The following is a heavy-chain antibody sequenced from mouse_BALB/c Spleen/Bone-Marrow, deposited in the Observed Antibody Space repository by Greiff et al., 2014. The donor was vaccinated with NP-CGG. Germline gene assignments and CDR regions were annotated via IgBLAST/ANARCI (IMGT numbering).Heavy chain of an antibody. Sequence: EVQLQQSGAELVKPGASVKLSCTASGFNIKDTYMHWVKQRPEQGLEWIGRIDPANGNTKYDPKFQGKATITADTSSNTAYLQLGSLTSEDTAVYYCASYDYGYYFDYWGQGTTLTVSS. CDR1: GFNIKDTY. CDR3: ASYDYGYYFDY. CDR2: IDPANGNT. V-gene: IGHV14-3*02. D-gene: IGHD2-4*01. J-gene: IGHJ2*01.